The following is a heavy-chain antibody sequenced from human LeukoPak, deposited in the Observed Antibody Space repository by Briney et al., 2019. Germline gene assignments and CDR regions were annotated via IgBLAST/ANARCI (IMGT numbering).Heavy chain of an antibody. CDR3: ARDVASSGYYWD. J-gene: IGHJ4*02. Sequence: ASVKVSCTASGYTFTSYYMHWVRQAPGRGLEWMGIINPSGGSAIYAQNFQGRVTMTRDTSTSTFYVELSSLRSEDTAVYFCARDVASSGYYWDWGQGTLVTVSS. V-gene: IGHV1-46*01. D-gene: IGHD3-22*01. CDR1: GYTFTSYY. CDR2: INPSGGSA.